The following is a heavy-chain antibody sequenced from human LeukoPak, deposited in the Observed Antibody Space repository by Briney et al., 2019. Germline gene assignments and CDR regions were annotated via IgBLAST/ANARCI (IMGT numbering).Heavy chain of an antibody. D-gene: IGHD4-17*01. CDR2: IKDDGTEK. V-gene: IGHV3-7*01. CDR1: GFTFSSYW. J-gene: IGHJ4*02. Sequence: GGSLRLSCAASGFTFSSYWVTWVRQAPGKGLERVAQIKDDGTEKFYLDSLRGRFTISRDNSKDSLYLHINSLRAEDTAVYYCTRERLYGASALDYWGQGIVVTVSS. CDR3: TRERLYGASALDY.